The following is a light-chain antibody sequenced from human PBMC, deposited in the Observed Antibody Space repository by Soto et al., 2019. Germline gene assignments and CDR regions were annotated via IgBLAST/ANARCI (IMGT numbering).Light chain of an antibody. J-gene: IGKJ5*01. CDR2: AAS. CDR3: QQHNSFSIT. Sequence: IHLTHSPSFLSASVVYRVTITFLAIQGISSYLAWYQQKPGKAPKLLIYAASTLQSGVPSRFSGSGSGTEFTLTINSLQADDFATYYCQQHNSFSITFGQGTRLEI. CDR1: QGISSY. V-gene: IGKV1-9*01.